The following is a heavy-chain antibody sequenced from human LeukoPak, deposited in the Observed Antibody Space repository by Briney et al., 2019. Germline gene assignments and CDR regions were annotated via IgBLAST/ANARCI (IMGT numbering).Heavy chain of an antibody. J-gene: IGHJ4*02. CDR3: AKAKGALVVITNYDY. D-gene: IGHD3-22*01. CDR1: GFTFSSYA. Sequence: GGSLRLSCVASGFTFSSYAMSGVRQAPGKGLEWVSEMSGSGKSAYYADSVKGRFTISRDSSENTLYLQMNSLRAEDTAVYYCAKAKGALVVITNYDYWGQGTLVTVSS. CDR2: MSGSGKSA. V-gene: IGHV3-23*01.